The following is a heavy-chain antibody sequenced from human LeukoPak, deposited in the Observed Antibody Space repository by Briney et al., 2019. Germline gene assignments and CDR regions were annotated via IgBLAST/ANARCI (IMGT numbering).Heavy chain of an antibody. Sequence: PGGSLRLSCALSGFTFSSYSMNWVRQAPGKGREWVSSISSSSSYIYYADSVKGRFTISRDNAKNSLYLQMNSLRAEDTAVYYCARGKSKYSYGLDAFDIWGQGTMVTVSS. CDR3: ARGKSKYSYGLDAFDI. CDR2: ISSSSSYI. D-gene: IGHD5-18*01. J-gene: IGHJ3*02. V-gene: IGHV3-21*04. CDR1: GFTFSSYS.